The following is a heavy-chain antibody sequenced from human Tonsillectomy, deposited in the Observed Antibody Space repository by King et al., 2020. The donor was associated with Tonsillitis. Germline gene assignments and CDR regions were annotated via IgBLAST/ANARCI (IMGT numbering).Heavy chain of an antibody. V-gene: IGHV4-38-2*02. CDR2: IYHSGST. CDR3: ARTMEAYYFDY. CDR1: GSSISSVYY. D-gene: IGHD2-8*01. J-gene: IGHJ4*02. Sequence: QLQESGPGLVKPSETLSLTCTVSGSSISSVYYWGWIRQPPGKGLEWIGSIYHSGSTYYNPSLKSRVTISVDTSKNQFSLNLSSVTAADTAVYYCARTMEAYYFDYWGQGTLVTVSS.